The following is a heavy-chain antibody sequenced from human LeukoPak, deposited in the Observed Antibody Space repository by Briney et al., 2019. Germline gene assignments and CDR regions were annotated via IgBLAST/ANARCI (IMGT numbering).Heavy chain of an antibody. CDR3: ARDRSDSSGYEWHY. Sequence: SVKVSCKASGGTFSSYAISWVRQAPGQGLEWMGRIIPIFGTANYAQKIQGRVTITTDKSTSTAYMELSSLRSEDTAVYYCARDRSDSSGYEWHYWGQGTLVTVSS. CDR1: GGTFSSYA. CDR2: IIPIFGTA. J-gene: IGHJ4*02. D-gene: IGHD3-22*01. V-gene: IGHV1-69*05.